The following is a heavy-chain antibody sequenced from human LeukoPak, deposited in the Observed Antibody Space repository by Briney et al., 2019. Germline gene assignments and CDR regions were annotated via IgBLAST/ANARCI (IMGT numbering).Heavy chain of an antibody. D-gene: IGHD3-22*01. Sequence: SQTLSLTCAISGDSVSSNSAAWNWIRQSPSRGLEWLGRTYYRSKWYNDYAVSVKSRITINPDTSKNQFSLQLNSVTPEDTAVYYCARDQVYYDSSGYDTYYFDYWGQGTLVTVSS. CDR1: GDSVSSNSAA. V-gene: IGHV6-1*01. CDR2: TYYRSKWYN. CDR3: ARDQVYYDSSGYDTYYFDY. J-gene: IGHJ4*02.